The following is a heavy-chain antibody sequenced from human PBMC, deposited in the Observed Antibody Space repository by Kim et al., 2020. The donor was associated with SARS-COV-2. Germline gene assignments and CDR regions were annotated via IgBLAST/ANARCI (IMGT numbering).Heavy chain of an antibody. CDR1: GGSFSGYY. V-gene: IGHV4-34*01. Sequence: SETLSLTCAVYGGSFSGYYWSWIRQPPGKGLEWIGEINHSGSTNYNPSLKSRVTISVDTSKNQFSLKLSSVTAADTAVYYCATLPYGSGIYYGMDVWGQG. CDR2: INHSGST. J-gene: IGHJ6*02. CDR3: ATLPYGSGIYYGMDV. D-gene: IGHD3-10*01.